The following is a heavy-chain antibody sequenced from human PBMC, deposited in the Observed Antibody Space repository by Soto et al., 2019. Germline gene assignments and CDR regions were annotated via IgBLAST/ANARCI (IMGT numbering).Heavy chain of an antibody. CDR1: GFTLDDYA. J-gene: IGHJ3*01. D-gene: IGHD5-12*01. V-gene: IGHV3-9*01. CDR3: ARRGYVGYEVGFDV. CDR2: IGWNSATI. Sequence: EVQLVESGGGLVQPGRSLRLSCTASGFTLDDYAMHWVRQAPWNGLEWVSGIGWNSATIGYADSVKGRFIISRDNAKSSLYLQMNSLRGEDTALYYCARRGYVGYEVGFDVWGQGTMLTVSS.